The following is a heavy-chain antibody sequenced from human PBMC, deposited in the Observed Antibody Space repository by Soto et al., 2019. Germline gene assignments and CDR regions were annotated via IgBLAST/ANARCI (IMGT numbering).Heavy chain of an antibody. J-gene: IGHJ5*02. CDR1: GGSISSGGYY. CDR3: ARGSFSSLSSWLDP. V-gene: IGHV4-31*03. CDR2: IYYSGRT. Sequence: PSETLSLTCTFSGGSISSGGYYCSWIRQHPGKGLEWIGYIYYSGRTYYNPSLHSRVSIAVDTTENQFSLKLTSVTAADTSVYYWARGSFSSLSSWLDPGGRGTRVTV. D-gene: IGHD3-3*01.